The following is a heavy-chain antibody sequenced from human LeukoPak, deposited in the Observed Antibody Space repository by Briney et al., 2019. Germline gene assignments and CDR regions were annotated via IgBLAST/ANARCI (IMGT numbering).Heavy chain of an antibody. CDR2: INDYTGDS. CDR1: GGSFTDYF. Sequence: SETLSLTCTVFGGSFTDYFWTWIRHSPGKGLEWIGEINDYTGDSKYNPSLNSRVSISLEKSKNQLSLELRSVTAADTAVYYCARGSRCSGGSCYRNWFDPWGQGTLVTVSS. V-gene: IGHV4-34*01. J-gene: IGHJ5*02. D-gene: IGHD2-15*01. CDR3: ARGSRCSGGSCYRNWFDP.